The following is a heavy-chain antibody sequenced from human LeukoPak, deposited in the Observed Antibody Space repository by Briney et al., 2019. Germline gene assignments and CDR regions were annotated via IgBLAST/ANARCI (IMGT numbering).Heavy chain of an antibody. V-gene: IGHV4-34*01. D-gene: IGHD3-10*01. CDR1: GGSFSGYY. Sequence: SETLSLTCAVYGGSFSGYYWSWIRQPPGKGLEWIGEINHSGSTNYNPSLKSRVTISVDTSKNQFSLKLSSVTAADTAVYYCARGTGSGSYPFDYWGQGTLVTVSS. CDR3: ARGTGSGSYPFDY. CDR2: INHSGST. J-gene: IGHJ4*02.